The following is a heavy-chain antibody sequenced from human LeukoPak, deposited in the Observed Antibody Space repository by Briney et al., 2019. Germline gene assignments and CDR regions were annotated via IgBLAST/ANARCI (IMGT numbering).Heavy chain of an antibody. Sequence: PGRSLRLSCAASGFTLSSYAMHWVRQAPGKGLEWVAVISYVGSNKYYADSVKGRFTISRDNSKNTLYLQMSSLRAEDTAVYYCARWELLDDAFDIWGQGTMVTVSS. J-gene: IGHJ3*02. D-gene: IGHD1-26*01. CDR3: ARWELLDDAFDI. V-gene: IGHV3-30-3*01. CDR1: GFTLSSYA. CDR2: ISYVGSNK.